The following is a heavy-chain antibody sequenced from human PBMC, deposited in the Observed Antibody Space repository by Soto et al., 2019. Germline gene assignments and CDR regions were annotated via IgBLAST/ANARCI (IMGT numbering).Heavy chain of an antibody. V-gene: IGHV3-21*01. J-gene: IGHJ3*02. CDR3: ARDLLKWNQLLYFRRVEALGHI. CDR2: ISSSSSYI. Sequence: LRLSCAASGFTFSSYSMNWVRQAPGKGLEWVSSISSSSSYIYYADSVKGRFTISRDNAKNSLYLQMNSLRAEDTAVYYCARDLLKWNQLLYFRRVEALGHISGQGKMITVSS. D-gene: IGHD2-2*02. CDR1: GFTFSSYS.